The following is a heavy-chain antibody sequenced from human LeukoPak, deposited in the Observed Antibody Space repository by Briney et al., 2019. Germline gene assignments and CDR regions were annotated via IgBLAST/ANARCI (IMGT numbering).Heavy chain of an antibody. V-gene: IGHV3-7*01. D-gene: IGHD1-26*01. CDR1: GFTFSSYW. CDR3: ATRSTWELSDYYYYYMDV. Sequence: GGSLRLSCAASGFTFSSYWMSWVRQAPGKGLEWVANIKQDGSEKYYVDSVKGRFTISRDNAKNSLYLQMNSLRAEDTAVYYCATRSTWELSDYYYYYMDVWGKGTTVTISS. CDR2: IKQDGSEK. J-gene: IGHJ6*03.